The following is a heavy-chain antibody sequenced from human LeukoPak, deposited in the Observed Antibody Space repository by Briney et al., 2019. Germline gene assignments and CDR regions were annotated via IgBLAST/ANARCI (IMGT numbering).Heavy chain of an antibody. CDR2: ISSSRSTI. CDR3: ARGSKSEPNAFDI. J-gene: IGHJ3*02. V-gene: IGHV3-11*04. CDR1: GFTFSDYY. D-gene: IGHD1-26*01. Sequence: PGGSLRLSCAASGFTFSDYYMNWIRQAPGKGLEWVSYISSSRSTIYYADSVKGRFTIFRDNAKNSLYLQMNSLRGEDTAVYYCARGSKSEPNAFDIWGQGTMVTVSS.